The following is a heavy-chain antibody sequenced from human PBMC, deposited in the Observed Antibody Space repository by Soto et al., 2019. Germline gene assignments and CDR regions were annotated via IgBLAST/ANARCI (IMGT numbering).Heavy chain of an antibody. CDR3: LKYCSSTTCYSYYAMDV. J-gene: IGHJ6*02. CDR2: ISKSGETT. CDR1: GFTLGRND. Sequence: PGGSLRLSCAASGFTLGRNDRCWVRQASGKGLEWVSAISKSGETTYYADSVKGRFTISRDSSKNTLYLQMNSLRADDTAVYYCLKYCSSTTCYSYYAMDVWGQGTTVTVSS. V-gene: IGHV3-23*01. D-gene: IGHD2-2*01.